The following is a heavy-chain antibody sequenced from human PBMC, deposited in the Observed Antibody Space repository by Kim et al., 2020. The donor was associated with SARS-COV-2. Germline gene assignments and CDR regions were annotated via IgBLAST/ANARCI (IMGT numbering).Heavy chain of an antibody. CDR3: ARRPLAYSGVEFDY. Sequence: SPAFQGHVTISADKPISTAYLQWSSLKASDTAMYYCARRPLAYSGVEFDYWGQGTLVTVSS. J-gene: IGHJ4*02. V-gene: IGHV5-10-1*01. D-gene: IGHD1-26*01.